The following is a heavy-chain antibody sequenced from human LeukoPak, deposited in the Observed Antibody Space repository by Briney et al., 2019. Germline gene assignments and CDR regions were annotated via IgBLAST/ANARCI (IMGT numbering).Heavy chain of an antibody. J-gene: IGHJ4*02. CDR2: IYYSGST. Sequence: SETLSLTCTVSGGSISSYYWSWIRQPPGKGLEWIGYIYYSGSTNYNPSLKSRVTISVDTSKNQFSLKLSSVTAADTAVYYCATGAVYCSSTSCPPNYWGQGTLVTVSS. D-gene: IGHD2-2*01. CDR1: GGSISSYY. V-gene: IGHV4-59*08. CDR3: ATGAVYCSSTSCPPNY.